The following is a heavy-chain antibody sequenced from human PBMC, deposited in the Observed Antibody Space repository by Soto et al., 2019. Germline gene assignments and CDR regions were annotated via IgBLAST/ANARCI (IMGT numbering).Heavy chain of an antibody. D-gene: IGHD3-10*01. Sequence: QVQLVESGGGLVEPGGSLRLSCAASGFSVGDNYMTWIRQAPGKGLEWLSYSSSSGGYTNYSDSVKGRFTISRDNAKNLLYLQMDSLRAEDTAVYFCARSSGRRHVFTFDYGLDVWGQGTKVTVSS. CDR2: SSSSGGYT. J-gene: IGHJ6*02. CDR3: ARSSGRRHVFTFDYGLDV. V-gene: IGHV3-11*06. CDR1: GFSVGDNY.